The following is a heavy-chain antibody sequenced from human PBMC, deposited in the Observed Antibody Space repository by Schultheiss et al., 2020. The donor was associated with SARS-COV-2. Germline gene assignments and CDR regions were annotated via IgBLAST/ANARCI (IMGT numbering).Heavy chain of an antibody. CDR3: ARDRGYNWFDP. D-gene: IGHD3-10*01. CDR2: IYYSGST. V-gene: IGHV4-34*11. Sequence: SETLSLTCAVYGGSFSGYYWSWIRQPPGKGLEWIGSIYYSGSTNYNPSLKSRVTMSVDTSKNQFSLKLNSVTAADTAVYYCARDRGYNWFDPWGQGILVTVSS. J-gene: IGHJ5*02. CDR1: GGSFSGYY.